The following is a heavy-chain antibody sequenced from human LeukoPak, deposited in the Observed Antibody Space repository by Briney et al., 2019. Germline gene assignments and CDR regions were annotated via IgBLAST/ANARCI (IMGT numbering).Heavy chain of an antibody. CDR1: GFTFSNYS. D-gene: IGHD1-26*01. V-gene: IGHV3-21*01. Sequence: GGSLRLSCAASGFTFSNYSMNWVRQAPGKGLEWVSFISSSSIYIYYADSVKGRFTISRDNAKNSLYLQMNSLRAEDTAVYYCAEGGATGSGYWGQGTLVTVSS. CDR2: ISSSSIYI. J-gene: IGHJ4*02. CDR3: AEGGATGSGY.